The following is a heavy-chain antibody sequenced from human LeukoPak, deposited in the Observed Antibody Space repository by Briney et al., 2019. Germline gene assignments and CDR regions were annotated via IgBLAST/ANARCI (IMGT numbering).Heavy chain of an antibody. CDR3: ARENSWGVVPAATFDP. CDR1: GGSSSSYY. D-gene: IGHD2-2*01. J-gene: IGHJ5*02. Sequence: PSETLSLTCTVSGGSSSSYYWSWIRQPPGKGLEWIGYIYYSGSTNYNPSLKSRVTISVDTSKNQFSLKLSSVTAADTAVYYCARENSWGVVPAATFDPWGQGTLVTVSS. CDR2: IYYSGST. V-gene: IGHV4-59*01.